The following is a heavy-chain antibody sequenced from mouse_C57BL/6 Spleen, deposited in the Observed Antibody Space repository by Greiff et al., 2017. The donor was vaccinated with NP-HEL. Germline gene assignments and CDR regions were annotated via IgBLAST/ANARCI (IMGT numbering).Heavy chain of an antibody. J-gene: IGHJ2*01. D-gene: IGHD1-1*01. Sequence: VQLQQSGPELVKPGASVKISCKASGYAFSSSWMNWVKQRPGKGLEWIGRIYPGDGDTNYNGKFKGKATLTADKSSSTAYMQLSSLTSEDSAVYFFAREDYYGSIFDYWGQGTTLTVSS. V-gene: IGHV1-82*01. CDR1: GYAFSSSW. CDR2: IYPGDGDT. CDR3: AREDYYGSIFDY.